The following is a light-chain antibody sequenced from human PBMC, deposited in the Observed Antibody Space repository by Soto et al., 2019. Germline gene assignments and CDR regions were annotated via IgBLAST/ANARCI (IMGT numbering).Light chain of an antibody. Sequence: QSVLTQPRSVSGSPGQSVTISCTGTSSDVGGYNYVSWYQQHPGKAPKLMIYDVSKRPSGVPDRFSGSKSGNTASLTISGLKAEDEADYHCCSYAGSYTLFGTGTKVTV. V-gene: IGLV2-11*01. CDR3: CSYAGSYTL. CDR1: SSDVGGYNY. J-gene: IGLJ1*01. CDR2: DVS.